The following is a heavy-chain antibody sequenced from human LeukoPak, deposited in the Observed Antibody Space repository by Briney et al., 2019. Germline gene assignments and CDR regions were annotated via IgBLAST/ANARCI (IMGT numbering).Heavy chain of an antibody. D-gene: IGHD3-10*01. CDR3: AKGGLWFGELLPFDY. J-gene: IGHJ4*02. CDR1: GFTFSSYG. V-gene: IGHV3-30*18. Sequence: GGSLRLSCAASGFTFSSYGMHWVRQAPGKGLEWVAVISYDGSNKYYADSVKGRFTISRDNSKNTLYLQMNSLRAEDTAVYYCAKGGLWFGELLPFDYWGQGTLVTVSS. CDR2: ISYDGSNK.